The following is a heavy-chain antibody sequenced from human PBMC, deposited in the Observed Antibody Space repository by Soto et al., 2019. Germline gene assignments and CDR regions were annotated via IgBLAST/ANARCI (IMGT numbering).Heavy chain of an antibody. CDR1: GFTFSSYG. D-gene: IGHD6-13*01. CDR3: AKVFRRSWTFAPYFDY. V-gene: IGHV3-30*18. J-gene: IGHJ4*02. CDR2: ISYDGSNK. Sequence: ESGGGVVQPGRSLRLSCAASGFTFSSYGMHWVRQAPGKGLEWVAVISYDGSNKYYADSVKGRFTISRDNSKNTLYLQMNSLRAEDTAVYYCAKVFRRSWTFAPYFDYWGQGTLVTVSS.